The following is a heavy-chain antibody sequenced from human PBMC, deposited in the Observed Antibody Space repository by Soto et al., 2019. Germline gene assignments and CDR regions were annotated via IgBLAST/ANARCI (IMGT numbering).Heavy chain of an antibody. CDR3: VKDRVPGAYGNYYGMDV. Sequence: GGSLRLSCRVSGFTFNNSGMHWVRQAPGKGLEWMAVISYDGSDKYYADSVKGRVIISRGNSKNTLNLEMNSLRAEDTAIYYCVKDRVPGAYGNYYGMDVWGQGTTVTVS. D-gene: IGHD5-12*01. J-gene: IGHJ6*02. V-gene: IGHV3-30*18. CDR1: GFTFNNSG. CDR2: ISYDGSDK.